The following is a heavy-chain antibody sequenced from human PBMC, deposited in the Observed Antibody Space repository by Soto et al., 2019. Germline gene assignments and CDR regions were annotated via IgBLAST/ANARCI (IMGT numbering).Heavy chain of an antibody. CDR3: ARDRATYNDFWSGYYPYNWFDP. D-gene: IGHD3-3*01. CDR2: IYHSGST. J-gene: IGHJ5*02. CDR1: GGSISSSNW. V-gene: IGHV4-4*02. Sequence: SETLSLTCAVSGGSISSSNWLSWVRQPPGKGLEWIGEIYHSGSTNYNPSLKSRVTISVDKSKNQFSLKLSSVTAADTAVYYCARDRATYNDFWSGYYPYNWFDPWGQGTLVTVSS.